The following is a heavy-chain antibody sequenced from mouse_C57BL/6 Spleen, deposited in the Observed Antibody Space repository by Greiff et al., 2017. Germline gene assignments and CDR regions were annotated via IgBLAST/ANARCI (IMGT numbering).Heavy chain of an antibody. J-gene: IGHJ3*01. Sequence: EVKLVESGPELVKPGASVKISCKASGYSFTGYYMNWVKQSPEKSLEWIGEINPSTGGTTYNQKFKAKATLTVDKSSSTAYMQLKSLTSEDSAVYYCATIYDGYYAFYAYWGQGTLVTVSA. CDR2: INPSTGGT. CDR3: ATIYDGYYAFYAY. D-gene: IGHD2-3*01. CDR1: GYSFTGYY. V-gene: IGHV1-42*01.